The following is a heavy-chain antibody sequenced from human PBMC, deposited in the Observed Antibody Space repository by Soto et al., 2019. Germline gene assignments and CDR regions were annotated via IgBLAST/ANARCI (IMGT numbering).Heavy chain of an antibody. J-gene: IGHJ6*03. Sequence: QVQLVQSGAEVKKPGASVKVSCKTSGYTFTSHGISWVRQAPGQGLEWMGWISPYNGDTNYAQKLQGRVSVTTDSSTRTAYMELRSLRSEDTAVYYCAGMVRGSTVGYYYYMDVWGEGTTVTVSS. CDR3: AGMVRGSTVGYYYYMDV. CDR1: GYTFTSHG. V-gene: IGHV1-18*01. D-gene: IGHD3-10*01. CDR2: ISPYNGDT.